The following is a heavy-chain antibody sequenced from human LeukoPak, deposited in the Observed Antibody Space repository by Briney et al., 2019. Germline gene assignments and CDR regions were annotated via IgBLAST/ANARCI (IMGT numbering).Heavy chain of an antibody. Sequence: AGGSLRLSCAASGFTFSSYAMSWVRQAPGKGLEWVSAISGSGGSTYYADSVKGRFTISRDNSKNTLYLQMNSLRAVDTAVYYCAKDRDYDFWSGYSMNWFDPWGQGTLVTVSS. J-gene: IGHJ5*02. CDR2: ISGSGGST. CDR1: GFTFSSYA. V-gene: IGHV3-23*01. CDR3: AKDRDYDFWSGYSMNWFDP. D-gene: IGHD3-3*01.